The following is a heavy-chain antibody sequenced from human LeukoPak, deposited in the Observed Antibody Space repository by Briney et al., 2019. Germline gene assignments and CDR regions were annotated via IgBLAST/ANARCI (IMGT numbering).Heavy chain of an antibody. J-gene: IGHJ6*04. Sequence: SETLSLTCAVYGGSFSCYYWSWIRQPPGKGLEWIGEINHSGSTNYNPSLKSRVTISVDTSKNQFSLKLSSVTAADTAVYYCARDRYSGSYSGLDVWGKGTTVTVSS. CDR2: INHSGST. CDR3: ARDRYSGSYSGLDV. D-gene: IGHD1-26*01. CDR1: GGSFSCYY. V-gene: IGHV4-34*01.